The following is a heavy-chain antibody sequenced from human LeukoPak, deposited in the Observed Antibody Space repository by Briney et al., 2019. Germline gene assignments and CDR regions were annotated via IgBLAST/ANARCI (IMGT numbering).Heavy chain of an antibody. CDR3: GKTTTGYSSGRYPGWPVDY. CDR1: GFRFNSCA. CDR2: IFGSGGSA. D-gene: IGHD6-19*01. V-gene: IGHV3-23*01. Sequence: GGSLRLSCAASGFRFNSCAMYCLRQAPGKGLEWVSGIFGSGGSAHYADSVKGRFTISRDNSKNTVYLQMDSLRVEDTAVYYCGKTTTGYSSGRYPGWPVDYWGQGTLVTVSS. J-gene: IGHJ4*02.